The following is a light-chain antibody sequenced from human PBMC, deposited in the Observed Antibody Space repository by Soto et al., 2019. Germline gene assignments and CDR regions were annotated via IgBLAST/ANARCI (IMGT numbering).Light chain of an antibody. J-gene: IGLJ3*02. CDR2: DVT. Sequence: QSALTQPRSVSGSPGQSVTISCTGTSSDVGNYNYVSWYQQHSGKAPKLMIYDVTKRPSGVPDRFSGSKSGNTASLTISGLQTEDEADYYCCSYAGSSWVFGGGTKLTVL. CDR1: SSDVGNYNY. CDR3: CSYAGSSWV. V-gene: IGLV2-11*01.